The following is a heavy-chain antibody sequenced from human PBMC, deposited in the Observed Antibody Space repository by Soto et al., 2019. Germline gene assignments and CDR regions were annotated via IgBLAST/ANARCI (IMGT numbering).Heavy chain of an antibody. CDR3: AKSGLSLDY. CDR2: ISYDGSNK. V-gene: IGHV3-30*18. Sequence: LRLSCAASGFTFSSYGMHWVRQAPGKGLEWVAFISYDGSNKYYADSVKGRFTISRDNSKNTLYLQMNSLRAEDTAVYYCAKSGLSLDYWGQGTLVTVSS. J-gene: IGHJ4*02. D-gene: IGHD3-10*01. CDR1: GFTFSSYG.